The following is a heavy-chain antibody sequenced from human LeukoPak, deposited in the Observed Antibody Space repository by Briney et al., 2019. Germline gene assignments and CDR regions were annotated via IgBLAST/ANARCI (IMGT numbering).Heavy chain of an antibody. Sequence: ASVKVSCKASGYTFTAYYMHWVRQAPGQGLEWMGWINPNSGGTNYAQKFQGRVTMTRDTSISTAYMELSRLRSDDTAVYYCARTHFYYDSSGYYDAFDIWGQGTMVTVSS. D-gene: IGHD3-22*01. V-gene: IGHV1-2*02. J-gene: IGHJ3*02. CDR3: ARTHFYYDSSGYYDAFDI. CDR1: GYTFTAYY. CDR2: INPNSGGT.